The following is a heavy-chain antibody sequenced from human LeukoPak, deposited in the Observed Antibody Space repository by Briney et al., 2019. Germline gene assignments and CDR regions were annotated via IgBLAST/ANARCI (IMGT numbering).Heavy chain of an antibody. CDR3: AKDPGVVPAHYFDY. D-gene: IGHD2-2*01. V-gene: IGHV3-23*01. CDR2: TGSTGVST. CDR1: GFTFSSYA. J-gene: IGHJ4*02. Sequence: GGSLRLSCAASGFTFSSYAMNWVRQAPGKGLDWVSGTGSTGVSTFYADSVKGRFTVSRDNSKNTLSLQMNSLRAEDTAVYYCAKDPGVVPAHYFDYWGQGTLVTVSS.